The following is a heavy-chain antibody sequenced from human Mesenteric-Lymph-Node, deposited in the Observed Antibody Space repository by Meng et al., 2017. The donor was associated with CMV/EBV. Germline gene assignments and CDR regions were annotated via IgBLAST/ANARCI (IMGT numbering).Heavy chain of an antibody. D-gene: IGHD2-21*01. CDR1: GFTFSDYY. J-gene: IGHJ4*02. CDR2: ISSSGSTI. V-gene: IGHV3-11*04. CDR3: ARDECGGDCYQTDGFDY. Sequence: GGSLRLSCAASGFTFSDYYMSWIRQAPGRGLEWVSYISSSGSTIYYADSVKGRFTISRDNAKNSLYLQMNSLRAEDTAVYYCARDECGGDCYQTDGFDYWGQGTLVTVSS.